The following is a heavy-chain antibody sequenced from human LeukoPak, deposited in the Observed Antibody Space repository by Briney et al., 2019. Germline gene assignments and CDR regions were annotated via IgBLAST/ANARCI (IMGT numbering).Heavy chain of an antibody. J-gene: IGHJ4*02. V-gene: IGHV3-21*01. CDR1: GFTFSSYS. CDR2: ISSSSSYI. D-gene: IGHD7-27*01. CDR3: ARGTGTYFDY. Sequence: PAGSLRLSCAASGFTFSSYSMSWVRQAPGKGLEWVSSISSSSSYIYYADAVKGRFTITRHNAKNSLYLQMKSPRAEDTAVYCCARGTGTYFDYWGQGTLVTVSS.